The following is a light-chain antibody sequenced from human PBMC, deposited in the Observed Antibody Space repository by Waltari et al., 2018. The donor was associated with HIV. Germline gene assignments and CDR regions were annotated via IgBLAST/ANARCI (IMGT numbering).Light chain of an antibody. CDR1: SSDFRDFKY. CDR3: SSYTVRNTWV. Sequence: QSALTQPASVSAYPGQSITISCTGSSSDFRDFKYVSWYQHHPGTAPKLMIFEVFNRPSGVSDRFAGSKSGNTASLTISWLQTEDEADYYCSSYTVRNTWVFGGVTKLTVL. J-gene: IGLJ3*02. V-gene: IGLV2-14*01. CDR2: EVF.